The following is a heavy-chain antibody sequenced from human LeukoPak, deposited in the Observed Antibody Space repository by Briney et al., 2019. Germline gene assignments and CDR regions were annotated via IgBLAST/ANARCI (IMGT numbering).Heavy chain of an antibody. J-gene: IGHJ2*01. CDR3: ARRFCSTTFCHLDL. Sequence: SETLSLTCDVSGYSINSGYYWGWTRPPPGKGLEWIGSIYHSGSTYYNASLKSRVSISVDTSRNYFSLKLSSVTAADTAVYFCARRFCSTTFCHLDLWGRGALVIVSS. CDR2: IYHSGST. D-gene: IGHD2/OR15-2a*01. CDR1: GYSINSGYY. V-gene: IGHV4-38-2*01.